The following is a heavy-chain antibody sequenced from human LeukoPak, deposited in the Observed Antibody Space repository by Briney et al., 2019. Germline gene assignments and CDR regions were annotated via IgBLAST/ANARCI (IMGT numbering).Heavy chain of an antibody. CDR2: INHGGNT. CDR3: ARPNSGGDWYFDL. V-gene: IGHV4-34*01. Sequence: SETLSLTCAVSGGFFSGYYWTWIRQTPGKGLEWIGEINHGGNTIYNPSLETRVTISVDTSKKQFSLKMTSLTAADTAVYYCARPNSGGDWYFDLWGRGTLVTVSS. CDR1: GGFFSGYY. D-gene: IGHD1-1*01. J-gene: IGHJ2*01.